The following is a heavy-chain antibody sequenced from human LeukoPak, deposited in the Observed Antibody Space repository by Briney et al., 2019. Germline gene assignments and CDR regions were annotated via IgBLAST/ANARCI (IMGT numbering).Heavy chain of an antibody. J-gene: IGHJ3*02. CDR3: ARDDGGGGDAFDI. Sequence: SETLSLTCTVSGGSISGYYWSWIRQPPGKGLEWIGYIYYSGSTNYNPSLKSRVTISVDTSKNQFSLKLSSVTAADTAVYYCARDDGGGGDAFDIWGQGTMVTVSS. D-gene: IGHD2-15*01. CDR2: IYYSGST. CDR1: GGSISGYY. V-gene: IGHV4-59*01.